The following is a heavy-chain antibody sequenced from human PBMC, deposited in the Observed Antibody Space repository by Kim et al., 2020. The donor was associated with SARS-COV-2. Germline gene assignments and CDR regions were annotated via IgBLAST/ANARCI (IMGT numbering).Heavy chain of an antibody. CDR2: INAYSGDT. CDR3: ARVEENDNSGYFLVY. CDR1: GYLFTTHR. D-gene: IGHD3-22*01. V-gene: IGHV1-18*01. J-gene: IGHJ4*02. Sequence: ASVKVSCKASGYLFTTHRLTWVRQVPGQGLEWMGWINAYSGDTNYAQKFQGRVTMTTDTSTTTAYMEVRSLRSDDTAVYFCARVEENDNSGYFLVYWGQGTLVTVSS.